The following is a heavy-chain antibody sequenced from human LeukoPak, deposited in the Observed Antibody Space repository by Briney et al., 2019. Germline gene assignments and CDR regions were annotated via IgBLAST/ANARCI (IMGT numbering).Heavy chain of an antibody. CDR3: AKCYYGGDCYSFDY. CDR2: TSNSGATT. J-gene: IGHJ4*02. CDR1: GFTFSSYA. Sequence: PGESLRLSCAASGFTFSSYAMSWVRQAPGKGLEWVSGTSNSGATTYYADSVKVRFTISRDNSKNTLYLQMNSLRAEDTATYYCAKCYYGGDCYSFDYWGQGTLVTVSS. D-gene: IGHD2-21*02. V-gene: IGHV3-23*01.